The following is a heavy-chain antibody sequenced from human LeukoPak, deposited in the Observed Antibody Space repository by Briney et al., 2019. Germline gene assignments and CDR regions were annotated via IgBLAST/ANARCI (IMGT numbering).Heavy chain of an antibody. CDR2: VSHNTGA. CDR3: AREPGWGHNYYYMDV. J-gene: IGHJ6*03. V-gene: IGHV4-38-2*02. Sequence: TSETLSLTCAVSGYSIGSDFYWGWIRPTPGKGLEWIGSVSHNTGASYNPSFKSRVTISLDTSKNHFSLTLTSVTAADTAVYFCAREPGWGHNYYYMDVWGKGTTVAVSS. CDR1: GYSIGSDFY. D-gene: IGHD1-26*01.